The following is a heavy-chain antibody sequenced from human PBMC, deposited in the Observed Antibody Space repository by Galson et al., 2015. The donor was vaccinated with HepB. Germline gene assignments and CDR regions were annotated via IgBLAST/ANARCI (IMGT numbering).Heavy chain of an antibody. CDR3: TRGCSTATGSDGYYYYGMDV. Sequence: SLRLSCAASGFTFSSYSMNWVRQAPGKGLEWVSSISRDHTYIHYTDSVKGRFTISRDSAQNSVYLQMNSLRADDTAVYYCTRGCSTATGSDGYYYYGMDVWGQGTTVSVSS. J-gene: IGHJ6*02. D-gene: IGHD2-2*01. CDR2: ISRDHTYI. CDR1: GFTFSSYS. V-gene: IGHV3-21*01.